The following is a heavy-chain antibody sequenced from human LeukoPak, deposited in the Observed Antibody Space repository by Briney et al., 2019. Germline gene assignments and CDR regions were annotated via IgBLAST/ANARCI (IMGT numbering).Heavy chain of an antibody. CDR3: AKARGSGWGGLHH. CDR2: INWDGGST. V-gene: IGHV3-43D*03. Sequence: GGSLRLSCAASAFTFDDYAMYWVRQAPGKGLEWVSLINWDGGSTYYADSVKGRFTISRDNSQNSLYLQMNSLRLDGTGLYFCAKARGSGWGGLHHWGEGTLVTVSS. D-gene: IGHD6-19*01. J-gene: IGHJ5*02. CDR1: AFTFDDYA.